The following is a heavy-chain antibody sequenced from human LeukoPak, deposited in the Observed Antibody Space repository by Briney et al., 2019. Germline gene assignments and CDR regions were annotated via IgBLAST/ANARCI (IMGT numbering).Heavy chain of an antibody. CDR2: IYHSGST. CDR3: ARRHGNYYYMDV. J-gene: IGHJ6*03. V-gene: IGHV4-38-2*02. Sequence: SETLSLTCTVSGYSISSGYYWGWIRQPPGKGLEWIGSIYHSGSTYYNPSLKSRVTISVDTSKNQFSLKLSSVTAADTAVYYCARRHGNYYYMDVWGKGTTVTVSS. CDR1: GYSISSGYY.